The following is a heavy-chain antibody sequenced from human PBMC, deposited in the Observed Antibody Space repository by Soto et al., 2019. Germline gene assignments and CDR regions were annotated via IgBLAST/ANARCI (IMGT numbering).Heavy chain of an antibody. CDR3: ARSDEWLSFDY. CDR2: ISYDGSNK. CDR1: GFTFSSYA. Sequence: GSLRLSCAASGFTFSSYAMHWVRQAPGKGLEWVAVISYDGSNKYYADSVKGRFTISRDNSKNTLYLQMNSLRAEDTAVYYCARSDEWLSFDYWGQGTLVTVSS. D-gene: IGHD5-12*01. V-gene: IGHV3-30-3*01. J-gene: IGHJ4*02.